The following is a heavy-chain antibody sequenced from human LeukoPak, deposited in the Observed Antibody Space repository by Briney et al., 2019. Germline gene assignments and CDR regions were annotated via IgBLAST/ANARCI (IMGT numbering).Heavy chain of an antibody. CDR3: ARYESSYYFDY. CDR1: GESFSGFY. CDR2: INHSGST. Sequence: SETLSLTCAVYGESFSGFYWTWIRQPPGKGLEWIGEINHSGSTNYNPSLKSRVTISVDKSKNQFSLKLSSVTAADTAVYYCARYESSYYFDYWGQGTLVTVSS. V-gene: IGHV4-34*01. J-gene: IGHJ4*02. D-gene: IGHD3-3*01.